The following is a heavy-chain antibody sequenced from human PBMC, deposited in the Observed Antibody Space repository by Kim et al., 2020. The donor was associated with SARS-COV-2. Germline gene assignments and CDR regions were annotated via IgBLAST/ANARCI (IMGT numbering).Heavy chain of an antibody. V-gene: IGHV3-23*01. CDR2: ISGSGGST. D-gene: IGHD1-26*01. CDR3: AKEAVGAEPARSPWYAFDI. CDR1: GFTFSSYA. J-gene: IGHJ3*02. Sequence: GGSLRLSCAASGFTFSSYAMSWVRQAPGKGLEWVSAISGSGGSTYYADSVKGRFTISRDNSKNTLYLQMNSLRAEDTAVYYCAKEAVGAEPARSPWYAFDIWGQGTMVTVSS.